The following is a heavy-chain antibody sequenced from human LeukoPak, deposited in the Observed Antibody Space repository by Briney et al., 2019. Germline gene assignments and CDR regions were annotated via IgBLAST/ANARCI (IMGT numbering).Heavy chain of an antibody. J-gene: IGHJ4*02. CDR2: ISGSGGST. CDR1: GFTFSSYA. D-gene: IGHD2-2*01. CDR3: AKGDQPLLYGGAFDS. V-gene: IGHV3-23*01. Sequence: GGSLRLSCAASGFTFSSYAMTWVRQAPGKGLEWVSAISGSGGSTYYADSVKGRFTISRDNSKNTLFLQMNSLRAEDTAVYYCAKGDQPLLYGGAFDSWGQGTLLTVSS.